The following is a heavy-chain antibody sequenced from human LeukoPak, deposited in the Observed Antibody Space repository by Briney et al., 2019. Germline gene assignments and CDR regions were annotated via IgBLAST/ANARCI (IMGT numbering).Heavy chain of an antibody. D-gene: IGHD1-1*01. CDR3: ASAWSDYYGMDV. Sequence: PGGSLGLSCVASGFTLSDFDMNWVRQAPGKGLEWVAVISYDGSNKYYADSVKGRFTISRDNSKNTLYLQMNSLETDDTAVYYCASAWSDYYGMDVWGQGTTVTVSS. V-gene: IGHV3-30*03. CDR1: GFTLSDFD. J-gene: IGHJ6*02. CDR2: ISYDGSNK.